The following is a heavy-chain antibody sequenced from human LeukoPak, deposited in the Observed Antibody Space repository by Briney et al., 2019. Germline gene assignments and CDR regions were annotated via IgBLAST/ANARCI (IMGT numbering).Heavy chain of an antibody. CDR1: GGSVSGYY. V-gene: IGHV4-59*02. Sequence: SETLSLTCTVSGGSVSGYYWSWIRQPPGKGLEWIGYIYYSGSTNYNPSLKSRITISVDTSKDQFSLRLSSVTAADTAAYYCARDRDNYFPDYWGQGTLVTVSS. D-gene: IGHD2/OR15-2a*01. CDR3: ARDRDNYFPDY. CDR2: IYYSGST. J-gene: IGHJ4*02.